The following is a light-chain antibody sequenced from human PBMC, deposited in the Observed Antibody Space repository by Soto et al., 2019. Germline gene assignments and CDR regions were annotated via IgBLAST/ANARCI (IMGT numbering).Light chain of an antibody. CDR2: DAS. CDR1: QSVSSY. Sequence: EIVLTQSPATLSLSPGERATLSCRASQSVSSYLAWYQQKPGQAPRLLIYDASNRATDIPARFSGSRSGTDFTLTISSLEPEDSAVYYCQQARTFGQGTKVEIK. CDR3: QQART. V-gene: IGKV3-11*01. J-gene: IGKJ1*01.